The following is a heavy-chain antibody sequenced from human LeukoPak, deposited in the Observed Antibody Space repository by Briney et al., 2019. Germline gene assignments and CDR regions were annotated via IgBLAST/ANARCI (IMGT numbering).Heavy chain of an antibody. Sequence: GGSLRLSCAASRFTFSSYGMHWVRQAPGKGLEWVAVIWYDGSNKKCADSVKGRFTISRDNSKNTLYLQMNSLRAEDTALYYCARDYCSGGSCYYFDYWGQGTLVTVSS. V-gene: IGHV3-33*01. J-gene: IGHJ4*02. CDR1: RFTFSSYG. CDR2: IWYDGSNK. CDR3: ARDYCSGGSCYYFDY. D-gene: IGHD2-15*01.